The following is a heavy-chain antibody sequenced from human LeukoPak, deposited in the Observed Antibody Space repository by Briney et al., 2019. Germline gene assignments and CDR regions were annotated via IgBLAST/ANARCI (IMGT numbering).Heavy chain of an antibody. CDR3: TREGRFKAQHLFDY. CDR1: DFPFIGYT. V-gene: IGHV3-30*04. Sequence: GGSLRLSCAASDFPFIGYTMHWVRQAPGKGLEWVAGIPYDGSQNSYADSVKGRFSISRDNSKSALYLQLSSLRPEDTAVYYCTREGRFKAQHLFDYWGRGTMVTVSS. CDR2: IPYDGSQN. J-gene: IGHJ4*02. D-gene: IGHD2-2*01.